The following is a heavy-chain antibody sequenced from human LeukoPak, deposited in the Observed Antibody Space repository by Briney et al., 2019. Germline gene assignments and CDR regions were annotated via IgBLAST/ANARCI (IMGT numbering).Heavy chain of an antibody. D-gene: IGHD4-11*01. Sequence: GGSLRLSCAASGFTFSSYAMSWVRQAPGKGLEWVSGISGSDGSTYYADSVKGRFTISRDNSKNTLYLQMNSLKTEDTAVYYCTTDLTQSVTPPGSARLWVDYWGQGTLVTVSS. CDR3: TTDLTQSVTPPGSARLWVDY. CDR2: ISGSDGST. V-gene: IGHV3-23*01. CDR1: GFTFSSYA. J-gene: IGHJ4*02.